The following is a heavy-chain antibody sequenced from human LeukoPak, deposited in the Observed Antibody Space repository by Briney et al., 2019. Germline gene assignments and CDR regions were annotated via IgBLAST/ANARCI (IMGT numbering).Heavy chain of an antibody. Sequence: SETLSLTCTVSAGSISSSDYYWGWIRQSPGKGLEWLGRISYSGNTYYNPSLKSRVTISVDTSKNHFSLRLSSVPAAHTAVYYRARLTHSYYSDTSGYYPYYYMDVWGEGTTVAVSS. V-gene: IGHV4-39*02. CDR1: AGSISSSDYY. J-gene: IGHJ6*03. D-gene: IGHD3-22*01. CDR3: ARLTHSYYSDTSGYYPYYYMDV. CDR2: ISYSGNT.